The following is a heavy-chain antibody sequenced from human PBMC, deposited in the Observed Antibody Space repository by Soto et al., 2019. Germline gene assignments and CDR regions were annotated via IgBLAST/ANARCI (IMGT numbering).Heavy chain of an antibody. D-gene: IGHD5-18*01. V-gene: IGHV1-3*01. CDR2: INAGNGNT. J-gene: IGHJ5*02. Sequence: ASVKVSCKASGYTFTSYAMHWVRQAPGQRLEWMGWINAGNGNTKYSQKFQGRVTITRDTSASTAYMELSSLRSEDTAVYYCARDVGYGYGHNWFDPWGQGTLVTVSS. CDR3: ARDVGYGYGHNWFDP. CDR1: GYTFTSYA.